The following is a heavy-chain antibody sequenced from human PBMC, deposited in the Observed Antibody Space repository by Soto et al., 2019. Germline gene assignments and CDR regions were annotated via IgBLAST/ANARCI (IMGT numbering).Heavy chain of an antibody. J-gene: IGHJ4*02. CDR1: GFTFSDYY. CDR3: ARDGFLGGTVNFYFDS. CDR2: ISGGGDAT. Sequence: PGGSLRLSCVGSGFTFSDYYMNWIRQAPGKGLEWISYISGGGDATYYADSVKGRFTVSRDNDQSSLYLQINTLRGEDSAMYYCARDGFLGGTVNFYFDSWGQGTLVTVSS. V-gene: IGHV3-11*01. D-gene: IGHD1-1*01.